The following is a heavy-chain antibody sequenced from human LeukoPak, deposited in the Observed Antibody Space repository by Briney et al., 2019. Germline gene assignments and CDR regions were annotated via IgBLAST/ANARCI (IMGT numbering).Heavy chain of an antibody. CDR3: ARAPQQLVLGAWFDP. D-gene: IGHD6-13*01. Sequence: SVKVSCKASGGTFSSYAISWVRQAPGQGLEWMGGIIPIFGTANYAQKFQGRATITADESTSTAYMELSSLRSEDTAVYYCARAPQQLVLGAWFDPWGQGTLVTVSS. J-gene: IGHJ5*02. V-gene: IGHV1-69*13. CDR2: IIPIFGTA. CDR1: GGTFSSYA.